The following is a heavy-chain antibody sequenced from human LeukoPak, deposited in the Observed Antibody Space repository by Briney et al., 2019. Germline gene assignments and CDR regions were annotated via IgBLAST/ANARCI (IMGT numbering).Heavy chain of an antibody. CDR1: GFTVSSNY. CDR2: IYSGGST. D-gene: IGHD3-10*01. Sequence: GGSLRLSCAASGFTVSSNYMSWVRQAPGKGLEWVSVIYSGGSTYYADSEKGRFTISRDNSKNTLYLQMNSLRAEDTAVYYCARARLYDLLDYWGQGTLVTVSS. V-gene: IGHV3-53*01. J-gene: IGHJ4*02. CDR3: ARARLYDLLDY.